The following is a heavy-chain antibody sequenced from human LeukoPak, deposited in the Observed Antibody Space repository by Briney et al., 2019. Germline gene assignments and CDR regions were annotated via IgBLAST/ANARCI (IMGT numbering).Heavy chain of an antibody. J-gene: IGHJ3*02. CDR3: ARLGHYYDSSGYYDAFDI. D-gene: IGHD3-22*01. CDR2: IYHSGST. V-gene: IGHV4-38-2*01. Sequence: PSETQSLTCAVSGYSINSGYYWGWIRQPPGKGLEWIGSIYHSGSTYYNPSLKSRVTISIDTSKNQFSLKLSSVTAADTAVYYCARLGHYYDSSGYYDAFDIWGQGTMVTVSS. CDR1: GYSINSGYY.